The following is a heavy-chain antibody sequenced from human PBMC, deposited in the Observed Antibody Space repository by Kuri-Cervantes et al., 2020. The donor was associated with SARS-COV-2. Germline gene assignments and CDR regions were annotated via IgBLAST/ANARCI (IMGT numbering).Heavy chain of an antibody. CDR3: AKDLTIFGVVFPYYYYGMDV. CDR1: GFTFSDYY. D-gene: IGHD3-3*01. CDR2: ISSSSSYT. J-gene: IGHJ6*02. V-gene: IGHV3-11*06. Sequence: GESLKISCAASGFTFSDYYMSWIRQAPGKGLEWVSYISSSSSYTNYADSVKGRFTISRDNAKNSLYLQMNSLRAEDTAVYYCAKDLTIFGVVFPYYYYGMDVWGQGTTVTVSS.